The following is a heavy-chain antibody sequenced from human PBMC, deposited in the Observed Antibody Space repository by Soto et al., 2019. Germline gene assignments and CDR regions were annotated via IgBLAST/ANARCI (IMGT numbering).Heavy chain of an antibody. CDR3: ATNLEMATIDY. Sequence: GGSLRLSCAASGFTFSSYAMSWVRQAPGKGLEWVSAISGSGGSTYYADSVKGRFTISRDNSKNTLYLQMNSLRAEDPAVYFCATNLEMATIDYWGQGTLVTVSS. V-gene: IGHV3-23*01. CDR2: ISGSGGST. J-gene: IGHJ4*02. D-gene: IGHD5-12*01. CDR1: GFTFSSYA.